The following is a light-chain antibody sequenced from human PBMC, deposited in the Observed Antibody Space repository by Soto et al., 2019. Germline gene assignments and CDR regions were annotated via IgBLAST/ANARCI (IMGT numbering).Light chain of an antibody. Sequence: QSALTQPASVSGSPGQSITISCTGTSGDVGGYNYVCWYQQHPGKAPKLMIYDVSDRPSGVSNRFSGSKSGNTASLTISGLQAEDESDYYCSSYTSSSTVIFGGGTKLTVL. J-gene: IGLJ2*01. V-gene: IGLV2-14*03. CDR1: SGDVGGYNY. CDR3: SSYTSSSTVI. CDR2: DVS.